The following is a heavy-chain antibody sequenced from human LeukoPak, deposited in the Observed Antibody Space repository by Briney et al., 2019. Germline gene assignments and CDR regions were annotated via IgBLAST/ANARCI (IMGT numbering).Heavy chain of an antibody. CDR2: TLYRSRWSN. D-gene: IGHD2-15*01. CDR1: GESVSYNVAA. Sequence: SQTLSLTCAISGESVSYNVAAWNWTRQSPSRGLEWLGRTLYRSRWSNDYAESVKSRITINPDTSKNQFTLQLRPVTPEDTGVCYCVACRDNSSYSETFGFWGQGTTVIVSS. J-gene: IGHJ3*01. V-gene: IGHV6-1*01. CDR3: VACRDNSSYSETFGF.